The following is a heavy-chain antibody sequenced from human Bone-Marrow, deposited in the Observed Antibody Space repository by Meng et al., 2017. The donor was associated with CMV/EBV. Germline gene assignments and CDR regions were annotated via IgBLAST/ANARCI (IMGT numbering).Heavy chain of an antibody. CDR2: IYYSGST. D-gene: IGHD3-10*01. Sequence: ESLKISCAVYGGSFSGYYWSWIRQPPGKGLEWIGYIYYSGSTNYNPSLKSRVTISVDTSKNQFSLKLSSVTAADTAVYYCARGGVIDYFDYWGQGTTVTVSS. CDR1: GGSFSGYY. CDR3: ARGGVIDYFDY. J-gene: IGHJ4*02. V-gene: IGHV4-59*01.